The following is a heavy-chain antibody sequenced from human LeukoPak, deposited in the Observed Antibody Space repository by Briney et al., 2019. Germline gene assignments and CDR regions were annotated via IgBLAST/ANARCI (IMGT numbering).Heavy chain of an antibody. J-gene: IGHJ3*02. D-gene: IGHD5-12*01. V-gene: IGHV3-7*01. CDR2: IKQDGGEK. Sequence: PGGSLRLSCAASGFTFSSYWMSWVRQAPGEGLEWVANIKQDGGEKYYVDSVKGRFTISRDNAKNSLYLQMNSLRAEDTAVYYCARDVATDAFDIWGQGTMVTVSS. CDR3: ARDVATDAFDI. CDR1: GFTFSSYW.